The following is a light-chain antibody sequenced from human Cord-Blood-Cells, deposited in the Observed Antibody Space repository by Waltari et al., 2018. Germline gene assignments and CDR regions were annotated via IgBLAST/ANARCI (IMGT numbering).Light chain of an antibody. J-gene: IGLJ1*01. CDR2: AVS. CDR1: SSDVGGYNY. CDR3: SSYTSSSTFV. Sequence: QSALTQPASVSGSPGQSLTISCTGTSSDVGGYNYVSWYQQHPGKAPKLVIYAVSKRPSGVSSRFSGSKSGNTASLTISGLQAEDEADYYCSSYTSSSTFVVGTGTKVTVL. V-gene: IGLV2-14*01.